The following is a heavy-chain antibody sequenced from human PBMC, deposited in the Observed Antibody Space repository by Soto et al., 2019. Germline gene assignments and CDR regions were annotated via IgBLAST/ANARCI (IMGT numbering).Heavy chain of an antibody. Sequence: GGSLRLSCAASGFTFSSYAMSWVRQAPGKGLGWVPAISGSGGSTYYADSVKGRFTISRDNSKNTLYLQMNSLRAEDTAVYYCAKDAAPLVVVVVAATPNDAFDIWGQGTMVTVSS. J-gene: IGHJ3*02. CDR1: GFTFSSYA. CDR3: AKDAAPLVVVVVAATPNDAFDI. CDR2: ISGSGGST. D-gene: IGHD2-15*01. V-gene: IGHV3-23*01.